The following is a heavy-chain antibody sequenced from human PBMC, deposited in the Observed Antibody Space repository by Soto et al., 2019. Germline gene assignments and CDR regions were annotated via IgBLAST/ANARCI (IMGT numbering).Heavy chain of an antibody. CDR3: ARGARFVRSGSYAPYYLDY. CDR2: ISAYNGNT. Sequence: QVQLVQSGAEVKKPGASVKVSCKASGYTFTSYGISWVRQAPGQGLEWMGWISAYNGNTNYAQKLQGRVTMTTDTTTSTAYRELKSLRSDDTAVYYCARGARFVRSGSYAPYYLDYGGQGTLVTVSS. CDR1: GYTFTSYG. D-gene: IGHD1-26*01. J-gene: IGHJ4*02. V-gene: IGHV1-18*01.